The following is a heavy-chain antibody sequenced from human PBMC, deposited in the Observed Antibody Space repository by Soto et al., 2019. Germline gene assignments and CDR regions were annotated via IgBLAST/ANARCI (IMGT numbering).Heavy chain of an antibody. CDR1: GGSISLSSYF. Sequence: QLQLQESGPGLVKPSETLSLTCTVSGGSISLSSYFWGWVRQPPGQGLDWIGTIHYSGSTFYKPSRRSRVSISVDTSKNHFSLQWNSVTAADTSVYYCTRELGGAIDSWGQGTLVAVSS. V-gene: IGHV4-39*02. J-gene: IGHJ4*02. CDR2: IHYSGST. CDR3: TRELGGAIDS. D-gene: IGHD1-26*01.